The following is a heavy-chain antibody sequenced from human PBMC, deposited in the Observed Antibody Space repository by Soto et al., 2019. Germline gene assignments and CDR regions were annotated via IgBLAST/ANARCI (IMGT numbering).Heavy chain of an antibody. CDR2: IYHSGSA. V-gene: IGHV4-4*02. CDR3: ARRYGGTLDY. D-gene: IGHD4-17*01. J-gene: IGHJ4*02. CDR1: GQYLKSNFW. Sequence: SDTLSLTCLVSGQYLKSNFWWAWVRQSPGKDLEWIGDIYHSGSAIYTPSLKNRVTMSLDESKNEFSLKMDSVTAADTAVCYCARRYGGTLDYWGQGTLVTVSS.